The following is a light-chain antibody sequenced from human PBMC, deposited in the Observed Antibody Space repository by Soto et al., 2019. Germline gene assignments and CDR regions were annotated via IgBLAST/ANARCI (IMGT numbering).Light chain of an antibody. CDR1: QSVSSSY. CDR2: GAS. CDR3: HHYSTSAL. V-gene: IGKV3-20*01. Sequence: EIVLTQSPGTLSLSPGERATLSCRASQSVSSSYLAWYQQKPGQAPRLLIYGASNRATGIPDRFIVSPSGTHFTLTISRLEPEDFAVYYCHHYSTSALFGPGTKVDIK. J-gene: IGKJ3*01.